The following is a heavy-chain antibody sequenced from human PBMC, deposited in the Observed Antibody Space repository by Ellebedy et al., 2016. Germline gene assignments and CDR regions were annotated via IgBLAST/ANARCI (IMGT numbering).Heavy chain of an antibody. Sequence: GESLKISXAASGFTFSSYGMHWVRQAPGKGLEWVSVIYSGGSTYYADSVKGRFTISRDNSKNTLYLQMNSLRAEDTAVYYCAREPVGYDAFDIWGQGTMVTVSS. J-gene: IGHJ3*02. V-gene: IGHV3-66*01. CDR3: AREPVGYDAFDI. CDR1: GFTFSSYG. D-gene: IGHD1-26*01. CDR2: IYSGGST.